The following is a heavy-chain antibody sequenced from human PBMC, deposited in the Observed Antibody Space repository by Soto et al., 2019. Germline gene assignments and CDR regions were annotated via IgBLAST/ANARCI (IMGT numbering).Heavy chain of an antibody. CDR1: GYTFTGYY. J-gene: IGHJ6*02. CDR3: ARSDGYYDSSGYGSYYYYGMDV. D-gene: IGHD3-22*01. V-gene: IGHV1-2*02. CDR2: INPNSGGT. Sequence: GASVKVSCKASGYTFTGYYMHRVRQAPGQGLEWMGWINPNSGGTNYAQKFQGRVTMTRDTSISTAYMELSRLRSDDTAVYYCARSDGYYDSSGYGSYYYYGMDVWGQGTTVTVSS.